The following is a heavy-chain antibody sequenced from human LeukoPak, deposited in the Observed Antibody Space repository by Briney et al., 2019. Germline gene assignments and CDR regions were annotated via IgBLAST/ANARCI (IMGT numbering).Heavy chain of an antibody. Sequence: SCKASGYTFSSYAVGWVRQAPGKGLEWVSGISGSGSSTYYADSVKGRFTVSRDNSKDTLYLQMSSLRAEDTAIYYCAKDTFRAASSQFDSWGLGTLVTVSS. J-gene: IGHJ4*02. CDR2: ISGSGSST. CDR3: AKDTFRAASSQFDS. D-gene: IGHD6-13*01. CDR1: GYTFSSYA. V-gene: IGHV3-23*01.